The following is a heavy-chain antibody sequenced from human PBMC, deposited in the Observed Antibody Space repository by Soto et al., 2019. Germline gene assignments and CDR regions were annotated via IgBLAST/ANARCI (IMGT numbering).Heavy chain of an antibody. J-gene: IGHJ4*02. D-gene: IGHD3-22*01. CDR2: ISGSGGST. V-gene: IGHV3-23*01. Sequence: EVQLLESGGGLVQPGGSLRLSCAASGFTFSSYAMSWVRQAPGKGLEWVSAISGSGGSTYYADSVKGRFTISRDNSKNTLYLQMNSLRAEDSAVYYCAKSLSPYYYDSSGYYYFAYWGQGTLVTVSS. CDR3: AKSLSPYYYDSSGYYYFAY. CDR1: GFTFSSYA.